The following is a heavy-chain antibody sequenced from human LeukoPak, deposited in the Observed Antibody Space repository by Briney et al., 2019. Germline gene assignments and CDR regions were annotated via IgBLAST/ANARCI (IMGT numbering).Heavy chain of an antibody. CDR2: ISDSGGST. J-gene: IGHJ4*02. CDR3: ARDREADQPYFDY. Sequence: PGGSLRLSCAASGFSFRSYAMNWVRQAPGKGLEWVSAISDSGGSTYYADSVRGRFTISRDNSKNTLYLQMNSLRAEDTAVYYCARDREADQPYFDYWGQGTLVTVSS. D-gene: IGHD2-2*01. CDR1: GFSFRSYA. V-gene: IGHV3-23*01.